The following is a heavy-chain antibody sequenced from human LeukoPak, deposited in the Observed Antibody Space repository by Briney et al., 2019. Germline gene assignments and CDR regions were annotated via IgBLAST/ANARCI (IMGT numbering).Heavy chain of an antibody. CDR3: ARGELRFLEWPLYY. D-gene: IGHD3-3*01. Sequence: AETLSLTCTVSGGSISSYHWSWIRQPPGKGLEWIGYIYYSGSTIYNPSPKSRLTISVDTSKNQFYLKLSFVIAADTAVYYCARGELRFLEWPLYYWGQGTLVTVFS. V-gene: IGHV4-59*08. CDR2: IYYSGST. J-gene: IGHJ4*02. CDR1: GGSISSYH.